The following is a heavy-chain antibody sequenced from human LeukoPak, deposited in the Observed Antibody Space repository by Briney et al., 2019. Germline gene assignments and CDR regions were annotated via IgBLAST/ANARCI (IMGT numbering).Heavy chain of an antibody. V-gene: IGHV3-48*03. J-gene: IGHJ4*02. CDR2: ISSSGSTI. CDR3: ASTGYSSGWSDY. Sequence: QPGGSLRLSCAASGFTFSSYEMNWVRLAPGKGLEWVSCISSSGSTIYYADSVKGRFTISRDNAKNSLYLQMNSLRAEDTAVYYCASTGYSSGWSDYWGQGTLVTVSS. CDR1: GFTFSSYE. D-gene: IGHD6-19*01.